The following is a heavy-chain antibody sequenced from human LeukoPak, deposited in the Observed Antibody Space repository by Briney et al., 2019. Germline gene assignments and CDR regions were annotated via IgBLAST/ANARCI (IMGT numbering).Heavy chain of an antibody. CDR3: ARGGGITIFGVVPDYYYYYMDV. CDR1: GFTFSSYW. CDR2: INTDGSST. Sequence: GRSLRLSCAASGFTFSSYWMHWVRQAPGKGLVWVSRINTDGSSTSYADSVKGRFTISRDNAKNTLYLQMNSLRAEDTAVYYCARGGGITIFGVVPDYYYYYMDVWGKGTTVTISS. V-gene: IGHV3-74*01. D-gene: IGHD3-3*01. J-gene: IGHJ6*03.